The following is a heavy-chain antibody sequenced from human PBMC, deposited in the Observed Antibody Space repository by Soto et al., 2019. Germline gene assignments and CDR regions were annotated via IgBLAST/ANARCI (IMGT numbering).Heavy chain of an antibody. CDR1: RFTFSSYR. CDR2: IKQDGSEK. CDR3: ARDVLSGANFDY. V-gene: IGHV3-7*01. Sequence: GGSLRLSCAASRFTFSSYRMSWVRHAPRKGLEWVANIKQDGSEKYYVDSVKGRFTTSRDNAKNSLYLQMNSLRAEDTAVYYCARDVLSGANFDYWGQGTLVIVSS. D-gene: IGHD1-26*01. J-gene: IGHJ4*02.